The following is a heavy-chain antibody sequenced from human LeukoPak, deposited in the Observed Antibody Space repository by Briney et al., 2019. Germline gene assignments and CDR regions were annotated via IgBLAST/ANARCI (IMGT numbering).Heavy chain of an antibody. CDR2: INTNGDGT. CDR3: ARAVFGYSSSWYFDE. V-gene: IGHV3-64*01. CDR1: GFIFNTYA. J-gene: IGHJ4*02. D-gene: IGHD6-13*01. Sequence: GGSLRLSCAASGFIFNTYAMYWVRQAAGKGLEYVSAINTNGDGTYYANSVKGRFTISRDNSQNTLYLQMSSLRAEDTAMYFCARAVFGYSSSWYFDEWGQGTLVTVSS.